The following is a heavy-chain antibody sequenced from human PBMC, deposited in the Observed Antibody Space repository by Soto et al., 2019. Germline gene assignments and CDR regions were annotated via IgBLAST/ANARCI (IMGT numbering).Heavy chain of an antibody. CDR1: GGSFSGYY. J-gene: IGHJ6*02. D-gene: IGHD2-2*02. V-gene: IGHV4-34*01. CDR3: ARGRRCSSTSCYTTDYYYYGMDV. CDR2: INHSGST. Sequence: PSATLSLTCAVYGGSFSGYYWSWIRQPPGKGLEWIGEINHSGSTNYNPSLKSRVTISVDTSKNQFSLKLSSVTAADTAVYYCARGRRCSSTSCYTTDYYYYGMDVWGQGTTVTVSS.